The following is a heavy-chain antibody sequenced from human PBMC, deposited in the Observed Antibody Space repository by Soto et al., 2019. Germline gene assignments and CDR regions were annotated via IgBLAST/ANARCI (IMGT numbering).Heavy chain of an antibody. V-gene: IGHV3-9*01. CDR2: ISWNSGSI. CDR3: AREYYDILTGWGFDY. CDR1: GFTFDDYA. Sequence: VQLVESGGGLVQPGRSLRLSCAASGFTFDDYAMHWVRQAPGKGLEWVSGISWNSGSIGYADSVKGRFTISRDNAKNSLYLQMNSLRAEDTALYYCAREYYDILTGWGFDYWGQGTLVTVSS. J-gene: IGHJ4*02. D-gene: IGHD3-9*01.